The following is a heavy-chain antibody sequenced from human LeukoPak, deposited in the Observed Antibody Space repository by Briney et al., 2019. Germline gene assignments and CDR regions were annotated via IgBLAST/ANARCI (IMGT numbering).Heavy chain of an antibody. CDR1: RFTVSNXX. CDR2: IYKGDNT. V-gene: IGHV3-66*01. J-gene: IGHJ4*02. D-gene: IGHD6-19*01. CDR3: ARASRWLAFDN. Sequence: GRSLRLSCVASRFTVSNXXXXXVRHAPGXXXEWVSVIYKGDNTYXADSVQGRFTISKDNSKNTLYLQMNSLRPEDTAVYFCARASRWLAFDNWGQGTLVTVSS.